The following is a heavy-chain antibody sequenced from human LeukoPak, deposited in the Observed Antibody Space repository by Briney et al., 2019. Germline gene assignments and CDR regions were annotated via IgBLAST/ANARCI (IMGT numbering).Heavy chain of an antibody. D-gene: IGHD1-7*01. Sequence: GGSLRLSCAASGFTFSSYAMHWVRQAPGKGLEWVLGVSDSGDGTHYADSVKGRFTISRDNSKNTLYLQMNNLRAEDTAVYYCAKDRACGQWNCQGSDYWGQGTLVTVSS. V-gene: IGHV3-23*01. J-gene: IGHJ4*02. CDR2: VSDSGDGT. CDR1: GFTFSSYA. CDR3: AKDRACGQWNCQGSDY.